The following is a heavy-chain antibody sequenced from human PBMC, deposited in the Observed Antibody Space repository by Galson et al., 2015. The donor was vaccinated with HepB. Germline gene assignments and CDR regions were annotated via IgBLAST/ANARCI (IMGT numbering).Heavy chain of an antibody. Sequence: QSGAEVKKPGESLKISCKGSGYSFTSYWIGWVRQMPGKGLEWMGIIYPGDSDTRYSPSFQGQVTISADKSISTAYLQWSSLKASDTAMYYCATSATEYCSSTSCYTRSDAFDIWGQGTMVTVSS. D-gene: IGHD2-2*02. CDR3: ATSATEYCSSTSCYTRSDAFDI. V-gene: IGHV5-51*01. CDR2: IYPGDSDT. CDR1: GYSFTSYW. J-gene: IGHJ3*02.